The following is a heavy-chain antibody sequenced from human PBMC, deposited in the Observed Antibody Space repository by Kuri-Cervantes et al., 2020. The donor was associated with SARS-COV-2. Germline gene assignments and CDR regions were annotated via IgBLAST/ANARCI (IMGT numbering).Heavy chain of an antibody. J-gene: IGHJ5*02. CDR3: ARDPNANHNNWFDP. D-gene: IGHD4/OR15-4a*01. Sequence: SETLSLTCTVSGGSISSHYWSWIRQPPGKGLEWIGYIYYSGSTNHNPSLKSRVTISVDTSKNQFSLKLSSVTAADTAVYYCARDPNANHNNWFDPWGQGTLVTVSS. CDR1: GGSISSHY. V-gene: IGHV4-59*11. CDR2: IYYSGST.